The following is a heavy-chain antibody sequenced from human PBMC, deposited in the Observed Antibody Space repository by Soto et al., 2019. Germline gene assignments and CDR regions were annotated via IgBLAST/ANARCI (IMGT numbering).Heavy chain of an antibody. CDR2: INAGNGNT. Sequence: ASVKVSCKASGYTFTSYDMHWVRQAPGQRLEWMGWINAGNGNTKYSQKFQGRVTMTTDTSTSTAYMELRSLRSDDTAVYYCARDSPPVDYWGQGTLVTAPQ. CDR1: GYTFTSYD. V-gene: IGHV1-3*01. CDR3: ARDSPPVDY. J-gene: IGHJ4*02.